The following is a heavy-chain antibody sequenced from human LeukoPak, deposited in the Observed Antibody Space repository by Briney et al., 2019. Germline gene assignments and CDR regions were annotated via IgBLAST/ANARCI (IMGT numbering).Heavy chain of an antibody. Sequence: SETLSLTCTVSGGSISSYYWSWSRQPPGKGLEWIGYIYYSGSTNYNPSLKSRVTISVDTSKNQFSLKLSSVTAADTAVYYCARGRGYDQYYFDYWGQGTLVTVSS. J-gene: IGHJ4*02. V-gene: IGHV4-59*01. D-gene: IGHD5-12*01. CDR1: GGSISSYY. CDR2: IYYSGST. CDR3: ARGRGYDQYYFDY.